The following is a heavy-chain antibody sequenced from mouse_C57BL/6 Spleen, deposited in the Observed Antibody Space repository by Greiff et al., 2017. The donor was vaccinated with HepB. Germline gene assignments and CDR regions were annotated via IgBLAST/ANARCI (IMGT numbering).Heavy chain of an antibody. D-gene: IGHD1-1*01. J-gene: IGHJ1*03. Sequence: VQLQQSGPELVKPGASVKISCKASGYTFTDYYMNWVKQSHGKSLEWIGDINPNNGGTSYNQKFKGKATLTVDKSSSTAYMELRSLTSEDSAVYYCARGVNYYGSSYGYFDVWGTGTTVTVSS. CDR1: GYTFTDYY. V-gene: IGHV1-26*01. CDR2: INPNNGGT. CDR3: ARGVNYYGSSYGYFDV.